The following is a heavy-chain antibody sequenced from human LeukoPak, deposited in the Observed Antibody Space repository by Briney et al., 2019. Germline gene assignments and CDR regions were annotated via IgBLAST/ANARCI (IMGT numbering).Heavy chain of an antibody. V-gene: IGHV4-39*07. CDR3: ARASYYYDSSGYGMDV. CDR2: IYYSGST. Sequence: SETLSLTCTVSGGSISSGDYYWSWIRQPPGKGLEWIVSIYYSGSTYYNPSLKSRVTISVDTSKNQFSLKLSSVTAADTAVYYCARASYYYDSSGYGMDVWGQGTTVTVSS. J-gene: IGHJ6*02. D-gene: IGHD3-22*01. CDR1: GGSISSGDYY.